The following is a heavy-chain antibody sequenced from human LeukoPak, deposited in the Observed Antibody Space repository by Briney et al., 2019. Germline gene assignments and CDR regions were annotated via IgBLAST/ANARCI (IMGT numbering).Heavy chain of an antibody. CDR1: GGSISSSTYY. J-gene: IGHJ3*02. Sequence: PSETLSLTCSVSGGSISSSTYYWGWIRQPPGQGLQWIGIISYSGSTYYNPSLKSRVTISTDTSKNQFSLKLSSVTAADAAVYYCASFRPDALWFGEFWGAFDIWGQGTMVTVSS. V-gene: IGHV4-39*07. CDR3: ASFRPDALWFGEFWGAFDI. CDR2: ISYSGST. D-gene: IGHD3-10*01.